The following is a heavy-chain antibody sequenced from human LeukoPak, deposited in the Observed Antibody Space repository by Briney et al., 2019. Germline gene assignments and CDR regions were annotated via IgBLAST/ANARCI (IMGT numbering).Heavy chain of an antibody. CDR2: ISERGGST. V-gene: IGHV3-23*01. D-gene: IGHD3-10*01. CDR3: AKRGIVIRAVIIIGFHKEAYYFDY. Sequence: GGSLRLSCVVSGITLSNYGMSWVRQAPGKGLEWVSGISERGGSTNYADSVKGRFIISRDTSKNTVYLQMNSLRVEVTAVYFCAKRGIVIRAVIIIGFHKEAYYFDYWGQGILVTVSS. CDR1: GITLSNYG. J-gene: IGHJ4*02.